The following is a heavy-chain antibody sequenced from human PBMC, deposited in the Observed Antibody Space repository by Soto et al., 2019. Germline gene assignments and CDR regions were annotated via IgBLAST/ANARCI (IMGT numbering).Heavy chain of an antibody. J-gene: IGHJ5*02. Sequence: GESLKISCKASGYSFPSYWIGWVRQMPGKGLEWMGIIYPSDSDTRYSPSFGGHVTFSVDKSINTAYLQWRSLKASDSTVYYCAGGGRRNWFDPWGQGTRVTVSS. CDR1: GYSFPSYW. D-gene: IGHD3-16*01. V-gene: IGHV5-51*01. CDR3: AGGGRRNWFDP. CDR2: IYPSDSDT.